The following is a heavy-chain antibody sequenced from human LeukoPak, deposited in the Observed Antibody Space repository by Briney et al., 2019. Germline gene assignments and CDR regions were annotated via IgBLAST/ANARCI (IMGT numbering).Heavy chain of an antibody. CDR3: ARVLRFLEWPYYYYYMDV. CDR2: IHPNSGGT. CDR1: GYTFTGYY. J-gene: IGHJ6*03. D-gene: IGHD3-3*01. V-gene: IGHV1-2*02. Sequence: ASVKVSCKASGYTFTGYYMHWVRQAPGQGLEWMGWIHPNSGGTNYAQKFQGRVTMTRDTSISTAYMELSRLRSDDTAVYYCARVLRFLEWPYYYYYMDVWGKGTTVTVSS.